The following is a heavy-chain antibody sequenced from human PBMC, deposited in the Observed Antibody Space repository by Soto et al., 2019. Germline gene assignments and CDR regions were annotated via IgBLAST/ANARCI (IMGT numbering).Heavy chain of an antibody. J-gene: IGHJ4*02. V-gene: IGHV3-30*19. CDR3: ASPREGQWLVFDN. D-gene: IGHD6-19*01. Sequence: GGSLRLSCVVSGFTFSDFGMHWVRQSPGEGLAWVASISKDGLDRYYSESVKGRFTISRDDSKNTVFLQMNSLKVEDTAAYFCASPREGQWLVFDNWGQRTLVTVSS. CDR2: ISKDGLDR. CDR1: GFTFSDFG.